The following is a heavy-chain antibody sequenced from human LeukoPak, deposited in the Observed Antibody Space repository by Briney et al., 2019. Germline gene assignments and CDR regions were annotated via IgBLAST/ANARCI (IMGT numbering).Heavy chain of an antibody. CDR3: ASRPVVTPKGAFDI. Sequence: GGSLRLSCAASGFTFSDYNMRWIRQAPGKGLEWVSSISRSGSTKYYADSVKGRFTISRDNAKNSLFLQMNSLRAEDTAVYYCASRPVVTPKGAFDIWGQGTMVTVSS. J-gene: IGHJ3*02. CDR2: ISRSGSTK. CDR1: GFTFSDYN. D-gene: IGHD4-23*01. V-gene: IGHV3-11*01.